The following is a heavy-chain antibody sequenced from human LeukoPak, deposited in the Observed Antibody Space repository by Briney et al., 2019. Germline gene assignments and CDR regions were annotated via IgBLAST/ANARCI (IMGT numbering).Heavy chain of an antibody. V-gene: IGHV4-39*06. J-gene: IGHJ4*02. D-gene: IGHD4/OR15-4a*01. CDR3: AKEGTYTYGASDFDY. CDR1: GVSISSSSYY. Sequence: SESLSLTCTVSGVSISSSSYYWGWIRQPPGKGLGWIGSIYSSGSTYYNPSLKSRVTISVDTSKNQFTLKLSSVTAADTAVYYCAKEGTYTYGASDFDYWGQGTLVTVSS. CDR2: IYSSGST.